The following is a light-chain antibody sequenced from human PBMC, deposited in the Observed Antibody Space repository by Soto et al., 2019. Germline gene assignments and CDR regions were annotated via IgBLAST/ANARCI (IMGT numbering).Light chain of an antibody. CDR2: KAS. V-gene: IGKV1-5*03. Sequence: DITMTQSPSPLSGSVGDRVPITGRASQTISSWLAWYQQKPGKAPKLLIYKASTLKSGVTSRFSGSGSGTEFTLTISSLQPDDFATYYCQHYNSYSEAVGQGTQVEIK. CDR1: QTISSW. CDR3: QHYNSYSEA. J-gene: IGKJ1*01.